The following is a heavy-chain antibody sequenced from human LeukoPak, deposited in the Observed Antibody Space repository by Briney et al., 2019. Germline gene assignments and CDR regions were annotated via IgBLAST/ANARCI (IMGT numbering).Heavy chain of an antibody. CDR1: GGSISSYY. CDR2: IYTSGST. CDR3: AITYYYDSQGAFDI. Sequence: SETLSLTCTVSGGSISSYYWSWIRQPAGKGLEWIGRIYTSGSTNYNPSLKSRVTMSVDTSKNQFSLKLSSVTAADTAVYYCAITYYYDSQGAFDIWGQGTMVTVSS. V-gene: IGHV4-4*07. J-gene: IGHJ3*02. D-gene: IGHD3-22*01.